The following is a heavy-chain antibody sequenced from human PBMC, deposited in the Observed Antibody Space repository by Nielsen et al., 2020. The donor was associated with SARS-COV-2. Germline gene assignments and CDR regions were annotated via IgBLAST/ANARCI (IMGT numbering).Heavy chain of an antibody. CDR1: GFTFDDYA. Sequence: GGSLRLSCAASGFTFDDYAMHWVRHAPGKGLEWVSGISWNSGSIGYADSVKGRFTISRDNAKNSLYLQMNSLRAEDTALYYCAKDSLGMDVWGQGTTVTVSS. J-gene: IGHJ6*02. V-gene: IGHV3-9*01. CDR2: ISWNSGSI. D-gene: IGHD3-16*02. CDR3: AKDSLGMDV.